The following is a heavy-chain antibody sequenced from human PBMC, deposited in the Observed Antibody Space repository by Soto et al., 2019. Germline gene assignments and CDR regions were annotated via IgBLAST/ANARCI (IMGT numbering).Heavy chain of an antibody. CDR3: ARGIQSNLLGRPAGGGYFDF. J-gene: IGHJ4*02. CDR1: GGSISTYY. V-gene: IGHV4-59*01. Sequence: QVQLQGSGPGLVRPSETLSLTCTVSGGSISTYYWTWIRQPPGKGLEWIGYIYYSGSTNYNPSLRSRVTISVDTSKNQFSLRLSSLTAADTAVYYCARGIQSNLLGRPAGGGYFDFWGQGALVTVSS. CDR2: IYYSGST. D-gene: IGHD2-15*01.